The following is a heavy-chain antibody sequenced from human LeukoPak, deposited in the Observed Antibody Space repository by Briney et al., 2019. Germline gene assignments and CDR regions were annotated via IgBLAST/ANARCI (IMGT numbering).Heavy chain of an antibody. V-gene: IGHV3-7*03. J-gene: IGHJ6*02. CDR1: GFALSSHW. CDR2: VNRDGSET. Sequence: HPGGSPRLSCAASGFALSSHWMTWVRQVPGRGPEWVANVNRDGSETYYLDSVKGRFTISKDNAKNSLYLQMNSLRAEDTALYHCARNNGMDVWGQGTTVIVSS. CDR3: ARNNGMDV.